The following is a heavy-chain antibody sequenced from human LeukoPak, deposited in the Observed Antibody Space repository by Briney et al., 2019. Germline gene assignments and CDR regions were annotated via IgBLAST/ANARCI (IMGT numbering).Heavy chain of an antibody. D-gene: IGHD3-3*01. V-gene: IGHV4-30-2*01. Sequence: PSETLSLTCTVSGGSISSGGYYWSWIRQPPGKGLEWIGYIYHSGSTYYNPSLKSRVTISVDRSKNQFSLKLSSVTAADTAVYYCARGLEWSGYWDIWGQGTMVTVSS. CDR2: IYHSGST. CDR1: GGSISSGGYY. J-gene: IGHJ3*02. CDR3: ARGLEWSGYWDI.